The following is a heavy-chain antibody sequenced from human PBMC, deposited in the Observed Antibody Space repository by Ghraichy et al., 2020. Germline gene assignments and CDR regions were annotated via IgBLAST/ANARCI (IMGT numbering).Heavy chain of an antibody. Sequence: GGSLRLSCAASGFTVSSNYMNWVRQAPGKGLEWVSVFYSGGSTYYADSVKGRFTISRDNSKNTLYLQMNSLRAEDTAVYYCARDPGSRFDSWGQGTLVTVSS. CDR3: ARDPGSRFDS. CDR2: FYSGGST. V-gene: IGHV3-53*01. D-gene: IGHD1-14*01. J-gene: IGHJ4*02. CDR1: GFTVSSNY.